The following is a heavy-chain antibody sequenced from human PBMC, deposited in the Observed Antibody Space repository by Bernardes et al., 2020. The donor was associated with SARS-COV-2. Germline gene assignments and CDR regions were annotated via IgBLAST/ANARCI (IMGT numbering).Heavy chain of an antibody. V-gene: IGHV3-9*01. CDR2: INWNSVSI. Sequence: GGSLRLSCAASGFKFDNYDMHWVRQAPGKGLEWVTSINWNSVSIDYADSVKGRFTISRDNAKSVLYPQMNSLIPKDTALYYRAKGMGHYYYGMDVWDQGTTVTVSS. CDR1: GFKFDNYD. J-gene: IGHJ6*02. CDR3: AKGMGHYYYGMDV.